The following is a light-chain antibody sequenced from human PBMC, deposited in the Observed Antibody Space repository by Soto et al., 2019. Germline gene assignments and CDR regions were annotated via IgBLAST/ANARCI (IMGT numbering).Light chain of an antibody. CDR1: SSDVGSYNY. Sequence: QSVLTQPASVSGSPGQSITISCTGTSSDVGSYNYVSWYQQYPGKAPKLMIFAVSNRPSGVSNRFSGSKSGNTASLTISGLQAEDEADYYCSSYTSSSNWVFGGGTKLTVL. CDR2: AVS. V-gene: IGLV2-14*01. J-gene: IGLJ3*02. CDR3: SSYTSSSNWV.